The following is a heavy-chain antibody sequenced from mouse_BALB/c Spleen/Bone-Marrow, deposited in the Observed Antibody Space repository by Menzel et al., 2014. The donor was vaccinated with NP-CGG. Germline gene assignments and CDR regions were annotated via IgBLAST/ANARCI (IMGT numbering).Heavy chain of an antibody. CDR3: TTLARTNFDY. CDR2: IYPGNSDT. CDR1: GYTFSNYW. Sequence: VQLQQSGTVLARPGAAVKMSCTASGYTFSNYWMHWVKQRPGQGLEWIGTIYPGNSDTTYNQKFKGKAKLTAVTSTSTAYMDLSSLTNEDSAVYYCTTLARTNFDYWGQGTTLTVSS. J-gene: IGHJ2*01. V-gene: IGHV1-5*01. D-gene: IGHD3-1*01.